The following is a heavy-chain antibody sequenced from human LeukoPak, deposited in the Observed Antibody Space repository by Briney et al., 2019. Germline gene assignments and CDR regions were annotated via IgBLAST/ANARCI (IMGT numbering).Heavy chain of an antibody. V-gene: IGHV3-30*14. CDR3: ARVPGSWWLHDY. J-gene: IGHJ4*02. CDR2: ISYDGSNK. CDR1: GFTFSSYA. D-gene: IGHD5-12*01. Sequence: PGRSLRLSCAASGFTFSSYAMHWVRQAPGKGLEGVAVISYDGSNKYYADSVKGRFTISRDNSQNSLYLQTNSLRAEDTAVYYCARVPGSWWLHDYWGQGTLVTVSS.